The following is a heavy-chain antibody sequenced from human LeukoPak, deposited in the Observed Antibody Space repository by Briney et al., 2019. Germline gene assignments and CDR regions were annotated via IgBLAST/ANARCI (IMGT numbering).Heavy chain of an antibody. J-gene: IGHJ5*02. CDR2: INHSGST. V-gene: IGHV4-34*01. CDR1: GGSISSYY. CDR3: ARRGRYYGSGSYFDP. Sequence: SETLSLTCTVSGGSISSYYWSWIRQPPGKGLEWIGEINHSGSTNYNPSLKSRVTISVDTSKNQFSLKLSSVTAADTAVYYCARRGRYYGSGSYFDPWGQGTLVTVSS. D-gene: IGHD3-10*01.